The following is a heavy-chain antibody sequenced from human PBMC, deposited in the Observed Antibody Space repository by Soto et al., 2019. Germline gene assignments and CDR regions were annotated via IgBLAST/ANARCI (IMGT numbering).Heavy chain of an antibody. Sequence: PSQTLSLTCAISGDSVSSNSAAWNWIRQSPSRGLEWLGRTYYRSKWYNDYPISVKGRITINPDTSKNRFSLQLNSVTPEDTALYYSAREPGGEHTYGSSYYFFPGMDVWGQGTTVTVSS. CDR1: GDSVSSNSAA. CDR2: TYYRSKWYN. J-gene: IGHJ6*02. CDR3: AREPGGEHTYGSSYYFFPGMDV. V-gene: IGHV6-1*01. D-gene: IGHD5-18*01.